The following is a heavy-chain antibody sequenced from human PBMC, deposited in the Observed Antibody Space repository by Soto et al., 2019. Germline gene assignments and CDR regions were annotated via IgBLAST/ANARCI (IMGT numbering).Heavy chain of an antibody. V-gene: IGHV4-34*01. J-gene: IGHJ5*02. CDR3: ARGRGIAVARRWFDP. Sequence: QVQLQQWGAGLLKPSETLSLTCAVYGGSFSGYYWSWIRQPPGKGLEWIGEINHSGSTNYNPSLKSRFTISVDTSINQSSLKLSSVPAADTAVYYCARGRGIAVARRWFDPWGQGTLVTVSS. CDR2: INHSGST. CDR1: GGSFSGYY. D-gene: IGHD6-19*01.